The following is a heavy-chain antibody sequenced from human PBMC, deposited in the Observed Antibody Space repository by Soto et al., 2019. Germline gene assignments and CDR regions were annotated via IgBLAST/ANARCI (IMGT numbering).Heavy chain of an antibody. Sequence: ASVKGSCKASGYTFSTYGITWVRQAPGQGLDWIGWINPFKGDTNSAARFQDRVTMTTDTSTRTAYMELRSLRSDDTAVYYCARVKVPAAILGAFDLWGQGTLVTVSS. V-gene: IGHV1-18*01. D-gene: IGHD2-2*02. CDR3: ARVKVPAAILGAFDL. CDR1: GYTFSTYG. J-gene: IGHJ3*01. CDR2: INPFKGDT.